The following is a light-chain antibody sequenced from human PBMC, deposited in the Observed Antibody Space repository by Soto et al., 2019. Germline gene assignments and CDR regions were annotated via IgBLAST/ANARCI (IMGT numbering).Light chain of an antibody. CDR3: QQYNNWPPDRT. CDR2: GAS. CDR1: QSVGSN. J-gene: IGKJ1*01. Sequence: EIVMTQSPATLSVSPGERATLSCRASQSVGSNLAWYQQKPGQAPRLLIYGASTRATGIPARSRGSGSGTASPLTISSLQSEDFAIYFCQQYNNWPPDRTFGQGTKVEIK. V-gene: IGKV3-15*01.